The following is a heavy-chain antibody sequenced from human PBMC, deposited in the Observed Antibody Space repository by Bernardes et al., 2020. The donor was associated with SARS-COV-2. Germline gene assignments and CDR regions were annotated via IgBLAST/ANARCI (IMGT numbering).Heavy chain of an antibody. CDR2: INTDGSST. D-gene: IGHD3-16*01. Sequence: GGSLRLSCAASGFTFSSSWMHWVRQIPGKGLVWVSRINTDGSSTSYADSVKGRFTISRDNAKNTLFLQMNSLRAEDTAVYYCSTGGDGKSAPGMDVWGQGTTVTVSS. V-gene: IGHV3-74*01. CDR3: STGGDGKSAPGMDV. J-gene: IGHJ6*02. CDR1: GFTFSSSW.